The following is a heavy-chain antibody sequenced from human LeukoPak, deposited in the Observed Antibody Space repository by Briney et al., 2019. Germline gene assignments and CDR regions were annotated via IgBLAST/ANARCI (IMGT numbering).Heavy chain of an antibody. J-gene: IGHJ4*02. CDR3: VRDPEDYFDY. CDR1: GFTFSSYG. CDR2: ISGSGGST. V-gene: IGHV3-23*01. Sequence: GGSLRLSCAASGFTFSSYGMSWVRQAPGKGLEWVSAISGSGGSTYYADSVKGRFTISRDNAKNSLFLQMNSLRAEDTAVYYCVRDPEDYFDYWGQGTLVTVSS.